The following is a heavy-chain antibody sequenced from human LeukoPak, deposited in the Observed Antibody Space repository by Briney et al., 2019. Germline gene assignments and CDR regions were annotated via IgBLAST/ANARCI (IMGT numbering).Heavy chain of an antibody. Sequence: GGSLDLSLEASGNSWRHWARQAPGKGLVWVSHINSDGSWTSYADSVKGRFTISKDNAKNTVYLQMNNLRAEDTAVYYCVSFYEAYWGRGTLVTVS. J-gene: IGHJ4*02. D-gene: IGHD2/OR15-2a*01. V-gene: IGHV3-74*01. CDR1: GNSW. CDR2: INSDGSWT. CDR3: VSFYEAY.